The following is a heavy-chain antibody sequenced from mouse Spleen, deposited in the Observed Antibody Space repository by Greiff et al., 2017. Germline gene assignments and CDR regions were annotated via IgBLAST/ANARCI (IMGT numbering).Heavy chain of an antibody. D-gene: IGHD3-2*01. J-gene: IGHJ3*01. CDR1: GYTFTSYW. V-gene: IGHV1-69*01. CDR3: ARTARATLAY. Sequence: QVQLQQPGAELVMPGASVKLSCKASGYTFTSYWMHWVKQRPGQGLEWIGEIDPSDSYTNYNQKFKGKATLTVDKSSSTAYMQLSSLTSEDSAVYYCARTARATLAYWGQGTLVTVSA. CDR2: IDPSDSYT.